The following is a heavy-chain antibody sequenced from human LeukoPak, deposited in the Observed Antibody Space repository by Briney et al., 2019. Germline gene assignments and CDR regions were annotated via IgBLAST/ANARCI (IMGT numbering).Heavy chain of an antibody. D-gene: IGHD5-18*01. J-gene: IGHJ4*02. Sequence: ASVKVCCKASGYTFTGYYMHWVRQAPGQGLEWMGWINPNSGGTNYAQKFQGRVTMTRDTSISTAYMELSRLTSDDTAVYYCARVKGYSYGPDYWGQGTLVTVSS. CDR2: INPNSGGT. CDR3: ARVKGYSYGPDY. V-gene: IGHV1-2*02. CDR1: GYTFTGYY.